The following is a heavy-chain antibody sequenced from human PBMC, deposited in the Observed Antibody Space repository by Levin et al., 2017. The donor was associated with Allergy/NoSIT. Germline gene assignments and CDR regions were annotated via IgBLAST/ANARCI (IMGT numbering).Heavy chain of an antibody. Sequence: AGGSLRLSCAASGFTFSNYALHWVRQAPGKGLEWVALISYDGSNNYYADSVKGRFTISRDNSKRTLYLQINSLRTEDTAVYYCARDGHYSSGWYRGADYWGQGTLVTVSS. CDR1: GFTFSNYA. J-gene: IGHJ4*02. CDR2: ISYDGSNN. D-gene: IGHD6-19*01. CDR3: ARDGHYSSGWYRGADY. V-gene: IGHV3-30*14.